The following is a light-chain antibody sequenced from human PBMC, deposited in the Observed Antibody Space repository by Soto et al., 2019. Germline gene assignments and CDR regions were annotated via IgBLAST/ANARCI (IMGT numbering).Light chain of an antibody. Sequence: EIVMTQSPLSLPVTPGEPASISCKSSQSLLHSNGYNYLDWYLQKPGQSPQLLIYAGSNRASGVPNRFSSSEPGIDFTLKISRVEAEDVAVYYFMQALQAPFTFGPGTKVDIK. CDR2: AGS. V-gene: IGKV2-28*01. J-gene: IGKJ3*01. CDR3: MQALQAPFT. CDR1: QSLLHSNGYNY.